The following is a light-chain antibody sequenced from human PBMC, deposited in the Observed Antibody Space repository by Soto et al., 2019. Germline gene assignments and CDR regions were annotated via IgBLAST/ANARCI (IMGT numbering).Light chain of an antibody. CDR1: QRISSY. CDR3: QQANSFPLT. V-gene: IGKV1-39*01. CDR2: AAS. Sequence: DIQMTQSPSSLSASVGDRVTITCRASQRISSYLNWYQQKPGKAPKLLIYAASSLQGGVPSRFSGSGSGTDFTLTISSLQPEDFATYYCQQANSFPLTFGGGTKVDIK. J-gene: IGKJ4*01.